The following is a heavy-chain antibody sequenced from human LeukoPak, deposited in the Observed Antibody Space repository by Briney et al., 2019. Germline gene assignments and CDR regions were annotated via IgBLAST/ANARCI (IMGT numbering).Heavy chain of an antibody. CDR2: ISFEGSNR. J-gene: IGHJ2*01. V-gene: IGHV3-33*08. Sequence: TGGSLRLSCAASGFTFSSYGMHWVRQAPGGGLEWVSVISFEGSNRYYADSVKGRFTISRDNSKSTLYLQMNSLRAEDTAVYYCARGLGLWYLDLWGRGTLVTVAS. CDR1: GFTFSSYG. D-gene: IGHD7-27*01. CDR3: ARGLGLWYLDL.